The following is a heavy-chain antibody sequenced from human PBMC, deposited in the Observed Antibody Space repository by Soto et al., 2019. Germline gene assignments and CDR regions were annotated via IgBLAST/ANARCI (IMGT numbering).Heavy chain of an antibody. CDR1: GFTFSNYW. V-gene: IGHV3-74*01. D-gene: IGHD2-15*01. J-gene: IGHJ6*03. CDR2: INSDGSVS. Sequence: EVQLVESGGGLVQPGGSLRLSCAASGFTFSNYWMYWVRQAPGKGLVWVSRINSDGSVSSYADSVKGRLTISRDNVKNTLYLQMDSLRAEDTAVYYCARGDCVGGTCYSLAGSFYYYMDVWGKGTTVTLFS. CDR3: ARGDCVGGTCYSLAGSFYYYMDV.